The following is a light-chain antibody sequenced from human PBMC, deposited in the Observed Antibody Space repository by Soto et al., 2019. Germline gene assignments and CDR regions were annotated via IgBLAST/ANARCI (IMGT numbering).Light chain of an antibody. CDR3: CSYAGTYTYV. Sequence: HSVLSQPRSVCGSPGQSVTISCTGTSNDVGIYNYVSWYQQHPDKAPQLMIYDVSNRPSGVPDRFSGSKSGNTASLTISGLQAEDEADYYCCSYAGTYTYVFGTGTKV. CDR1: SNDVGIYNY. J-gene: IGLJ1*01. V-gene: IGLV2-11*01. CDR2: DVS.